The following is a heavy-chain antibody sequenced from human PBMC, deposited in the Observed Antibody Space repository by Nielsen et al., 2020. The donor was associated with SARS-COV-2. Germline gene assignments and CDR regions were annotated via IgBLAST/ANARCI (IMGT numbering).Heavy chain of an antibody. V-gene: IGHV3-20*03. CDR3: ARGGGYCSSTSCYSGRGGFDY. J-gene: IGHJ4*02. D-gene: IGHD2-2*01. CDR2: INWNGGST. Sequence: WIRQPPGKGLEWVSGINWNGGSTGYADSVKGRFTISRDNSKNTLYLQMNSLRAEDTAVYYCARGGGYCSSTSCYSGRGGFDYWGQGTLVTVSS.